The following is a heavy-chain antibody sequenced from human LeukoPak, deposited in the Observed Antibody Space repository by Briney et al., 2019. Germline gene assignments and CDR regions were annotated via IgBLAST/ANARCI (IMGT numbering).Heavy chain of an antibody. J-gene: IGHJ4*02. CDR1: GDSVSSNNGA. V-gene: IGHV6-1*01. CDR2: AYYRSKWYN. CDR3: ARDIGTSGWHTFDY. D-gene: IGHD6-19*01. Sequence: SQTLSVTYAISGDSVSSNNGAWNWIRQSPSRGLEWLGKAYYRSKWYNDYAEFIKGRITINPDTSKNQFTLQLNSVPPEATAVYFCARDIGTSGWHTFDYWGQGTLVTVSS.